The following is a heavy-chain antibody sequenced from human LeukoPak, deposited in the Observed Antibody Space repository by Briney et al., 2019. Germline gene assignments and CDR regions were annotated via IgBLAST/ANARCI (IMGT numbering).Heavy chain of an antibody. J-gene: IGHJ4*02. CDR2: INAGNGNT. CDR3: ARDVGSRYDFWSGYRPQLDY. CDR1: GYTFTSYA. V-gene: IGHV1-3*01. Sequence: ASVKVSCKASGYTFTSYAMHWVRQAPGQRLEWMGWINAGNGNTKYSQKFQGRVTITRDTSASTAYMELRSLRSDDTAVYYCARDVGSRYDFWSGYRPQLDYWGQGTLVTVSS. D-gene: IGHD3-3*01.